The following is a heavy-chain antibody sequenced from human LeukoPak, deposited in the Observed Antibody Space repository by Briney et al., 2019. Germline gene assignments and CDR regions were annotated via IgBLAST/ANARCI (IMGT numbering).Heavy chain of an antibody. D-gene: IGHD3-10*01. CDR1: GFTFSSYS. J-gene: IGHJ4*02. CDR3: AEGNRITLIDY. CDR2: ISSSSSYI. V-gene: IGHV3-21*04. Sequence: GGSLRLSCAASGFTFSSYSMNWARQAPGKGLEWVSSISSSSSYIYYADSVKGRFTISRDNSKNTLYLQMNSLRAEDTAVYYCAEGNRITLIDYWGQGTLVTVSS.